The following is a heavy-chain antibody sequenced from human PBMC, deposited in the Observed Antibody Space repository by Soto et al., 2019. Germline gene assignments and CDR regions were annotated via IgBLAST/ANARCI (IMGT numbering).Heavy chain of an antibody. Sequence: ESGGGVVQPGKSLRLSCAASGFTFSMYFMHWVRRAPDKGLEWVAVISDDGSKKYYADSVKGRFTISRDNSKSTLFLQMDSLRTEDTAVYYCARGTDYWGLGTLVTVSS. CDR1: GFTFSMYF. CDR2: ISDDGSKK. J-gene: IGHJ4*02. CDR3: ARGTDY. V-gene: IGHV3-30-3*01. D-gene: IGHD1-1*01.